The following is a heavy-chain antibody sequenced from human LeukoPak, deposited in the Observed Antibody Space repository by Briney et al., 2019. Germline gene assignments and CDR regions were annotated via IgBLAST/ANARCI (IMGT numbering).Heavy chain of an antibody. Sequence: SETLSLTCTVSGGSISTFYWNWIRQPPGKGLEWIGYIYHSGDTRYNPSLKSRVTISVDTSKSQFSLKVSSVTAADTAVYYCARGGYSGSDWTTWGQGTLVTVSS. J-gene: IGHJ5*02. CDR1: GGSISTFY. V-gene: IGHV4-59*01. D-gene: IGHD5-12*01. CDR3: ARGGYSGSDWTT. CDR2: IYHSGDT.